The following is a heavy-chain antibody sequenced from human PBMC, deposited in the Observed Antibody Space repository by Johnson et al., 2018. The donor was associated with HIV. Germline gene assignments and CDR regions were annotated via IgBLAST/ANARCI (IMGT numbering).Heavy chain of an antibody. J-gene: IGHJ3*02. D-gene: IGHD1/OR15-1a*01. CDR3: ARGGLGFQNIHDPFDI. CDR1: GFNVSDNY. Sequence: QVQLVESGGGLVQPGGSLGLSCAASGFNVSDNYMNWVRQAPGKGLEWVAVISYDGSNKYYADSVKGRFTISRENAKNSLYLQMHSLRAEDTALYYCARGGLGFQNIHDPFDIWGQGTMVTVSS. CDR2: ISYDGSNK. V-gene: IGHV3-30*14.